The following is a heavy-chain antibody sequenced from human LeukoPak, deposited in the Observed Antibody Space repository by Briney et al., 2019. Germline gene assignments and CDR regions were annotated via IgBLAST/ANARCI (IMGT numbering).Heavy chain of an antibody. D-gene: IGHD2-2*01. Sequence: ASVKVSCKASGYTFTRYGISWVRQAPGQGLEWMGWISADNGNTNYAQKLQGRVTMTTNTSTSTAYMELRSLRSDDTAVYYCARDCSSTSCSLAGFDPWGQGTLVTVSS. CDR3: ARDCSSTSCSLAGFDP. CDR2: ISADNGNT. CDR1: GYTFTRYG. V-gene: IGHV1-18*01. J-gene: IGHJ5*02.